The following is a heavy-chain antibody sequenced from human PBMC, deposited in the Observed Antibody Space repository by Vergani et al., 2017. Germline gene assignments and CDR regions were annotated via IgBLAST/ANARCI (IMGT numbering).Heavy chain of an antibody. V-gene: IGHV3-20*04. CDR2: VNWNGVGS. Sequence: EVQLVESGGRVVRPGGSLRLSCIASGFKFDDYAMNWVRHVPGKGLEWVAGVNWNGVGSAYADSVRGRFIISRDNAKNSLFLQMNSLRVEDTALYYCATIDSSGYYPSYNVPDYWGQGTQVTVSS. CDR1: GFKFDDYA. D-gene: IGHD3-22*01. CDR3: ATIDSSGYYPSYNVPDY. J-gene: IGHJ4*02.